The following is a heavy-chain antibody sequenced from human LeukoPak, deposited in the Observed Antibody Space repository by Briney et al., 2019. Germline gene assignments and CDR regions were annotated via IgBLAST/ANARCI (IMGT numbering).Heavy chain of an antibody. V-gene: IGHV1-18*01. D-gene: IGHD6-19*01. CDR3: AREGQWLNYYYYYMDV. Sequence: ASVKVSCKASGYTFTSYGISWVRQAPGQGLEWMGWISAYNGNTNYARKLQGRVTMTTDTSTSTAYMELRSLRSDDTAVYYCAREGQWLNYYYYYMDVWGKGTTVTVSS. CDR2: ISAYNGNT. J-gene: IGHJ6*03. CDR1: GYTFTSYG.